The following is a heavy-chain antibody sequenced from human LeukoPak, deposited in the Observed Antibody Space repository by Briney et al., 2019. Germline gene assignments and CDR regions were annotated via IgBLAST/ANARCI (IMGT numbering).Heavy chain of an antibody. D-gene: IGHD1/OR15-1a*01. CDR1: GFTFSSYW. J-gene: IGHJ6*03. Sequence: GGSLRLSCAASGFTFSSYWMSWVRQAPGKGLEWVANIKQDGSEKYYVDSVKGRFTISRDNAKNSLYLQMNSLRAEDTAVYYCARHEQHPRPARYYYYYMDVWGKGTTVTVSS. V-gene: IGHV3-7*01. CDR2: IKQDGSEK. CDR3: ARHEQHPRPARYYYYYMDV.